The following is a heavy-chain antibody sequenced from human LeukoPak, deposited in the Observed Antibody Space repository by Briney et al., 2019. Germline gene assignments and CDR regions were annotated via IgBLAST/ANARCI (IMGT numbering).Heavy chain of an antibody. Sequence: PGGSMRLSRAASGFTFSSYWMSWVRQAPGKGLEWVANIKQDGSEKYYVDSVKGRFTISRDNAKNSLYLQMNSLRAEDTAVYYCARAPDGSGWYEFADWGQGTLVTVSS. J-gene: IGHJ4*02. D-gene: IGHD6-19*01. V-gene: IGHV3-7*01. CDR1: GFTFSSYW. CDR2: IKQDGSEK. CDR3: ARAPDGSGWYEFAD.